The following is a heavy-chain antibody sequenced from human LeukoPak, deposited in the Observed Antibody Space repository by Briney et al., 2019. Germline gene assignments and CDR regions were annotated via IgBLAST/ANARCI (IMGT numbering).Heavy chain of an antibody. D-gene: IGHD2-2*01. Sequence: PSQTLSLTCTVSGGSTSSGGYYWSWIRQHPGKGLEWIGYTYYSGSTYYNPSLKSRVTISVDTSKNQFSLKLSSVTAADTALYYCARVGVGYCSSTTCYERYYFDYWGQGTLVTVSS. V-gene: IGHV4-31*03. CDR1: GGSTSSGGYY. CDR2: TYYSGST. CDR3: ARVGVGYCSSTTCYERYYFDY. J-gene: IGHJ4*02.